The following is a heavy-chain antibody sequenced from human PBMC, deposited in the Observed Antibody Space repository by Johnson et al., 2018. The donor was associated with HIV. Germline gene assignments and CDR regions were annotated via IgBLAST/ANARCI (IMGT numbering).Heavy chain of an antibody. J-gene: IGHJ3*02. CDR2: IKSKTDGGTT. CDR3: TTEGDAFDI. Sequence: PAWVGRIKSKTDGGTTDFPAPVKGRFSISRDDSKNTVYLQMNSLKSEDTAVYYCTTEGDAFDIWGQGTMVTVSS. V-gene: IGHV3-15*01.